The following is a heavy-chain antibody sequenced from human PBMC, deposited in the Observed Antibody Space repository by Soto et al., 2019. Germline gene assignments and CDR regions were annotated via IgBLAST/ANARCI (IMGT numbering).Heavy chain of an antibody. J-gene: IGHJ5*02. CDR2: ISGSGGST. Sequence: PGGSLRLSCAVSGFTFSSYAMSWVRPAPGKGLEWVSGISGSGGSTYYADAVKGRFTISRDNSKNTLYLQMNSLRAEDTAVYYCAKQAGVLATYWFHPWGQVXLVTVYS. V-gene: IGHV3-23*01. CDR3: AKQAGVLATYWFHP. D-gene: IGHD2-8*02. CDR1: GFTFSSYA.